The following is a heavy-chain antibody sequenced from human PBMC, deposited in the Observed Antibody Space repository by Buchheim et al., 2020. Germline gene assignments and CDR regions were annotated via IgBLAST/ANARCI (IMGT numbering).Heavy chain of an antibody. CDR1: GFTFSNYA. CDR2: MSYDGGNK. D-gene: IGHD4-17*01. Sequence: QVQLVESGGGVVQPGRSLRLSCVASGFTFSNYAMHWVRQAPGKGLEWVAVMSYDGGNKYYAESVKGRFTISRANSKHTLYLQMNSLRGEDTAVYHCARPTVTIQTRYLDHWGQGTL. J-gene: IGHJ4*02. CDR3: ARPTVTIQTRYLDH. V-gene: IGHV3-30-3*01.